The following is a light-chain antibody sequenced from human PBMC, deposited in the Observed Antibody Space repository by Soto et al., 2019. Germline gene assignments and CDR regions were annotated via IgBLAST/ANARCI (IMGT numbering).Light chain of an antibody. Sequence: QSALTQPRSMSGSPGQSVTISCTGTSSDVGGYDYVSWYQQHPGKAPRLMIHDVHKRPSGVPDRFSGSKSGNTASLTISGLQAEDEADYYCCSYAGSYTFEVFGTGTKVTVL. CDR3: CSYAGSYTFEV. V-gene: IGLV2-11*01. J-gene: IGLJ1*01. CDR2: DVH. CDR1: SSDVGGYDY.